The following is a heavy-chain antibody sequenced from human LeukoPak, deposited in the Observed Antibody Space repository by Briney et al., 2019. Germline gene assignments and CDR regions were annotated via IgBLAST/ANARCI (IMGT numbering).Heavy chain of an antibody. V-gene: IGHV3-30-3*01. D-gene: IGHD3-10*01. CDR1: GFTFSSYT. CDR2: ILSDGGNK. Sequence: GGSLRLSCAASGFTFSSYTMNWVRQAPGKGLEWVALILSDGGNKYYADSVRGRFTVSRDNSKNTLYLQMNSLRAEDTAVYFCAGLIMIRGVIGFWGQGTLVTVSS. CDR3: AGLIMIRGVIGF. J-gene: IGHJ4*02.